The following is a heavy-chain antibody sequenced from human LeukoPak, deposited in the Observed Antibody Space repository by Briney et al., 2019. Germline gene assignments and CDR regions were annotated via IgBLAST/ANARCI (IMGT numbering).Heavy chain of an antibody. CDR3: ARPYCSGGSCRGWFDP. Sequence: RASVELSCSASGYTFTSYDINWVRHATGQGLEWMGWMNPNSGNTGYAQKFQGRVTMTRNTSISTAYMELSSLRSEDTAVYYCARPYCSGGSCRGWFDPWGQGTLVTVSS. CDR2: MNPNSGNT. V-gene: IGHV1-8*02. D-gene: IGHD2-15*01. J-gene: IGHJ5*02. CDR1: GYTFTSYD.